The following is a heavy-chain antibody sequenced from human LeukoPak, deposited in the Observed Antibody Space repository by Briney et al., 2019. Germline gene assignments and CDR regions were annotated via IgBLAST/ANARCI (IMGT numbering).Heavy chain of an antibody. CDR2: INTNTGSP. Sequence: ASVKVSCKASGYTFTTYAMNWVRQAPGQGLEWMGWINTNTGSPTYAQGFTGRFVFSLDTSVSTAYLQISSLKAEDTAVYYCARSTVRTVGNWFDPWGQGTLVTVSS. CDR1: GYTFTTYA. D-gene: IGHD1-26*01. J-gene: IGHJ5*02. CDR3: ARSTVRTVGNWFDP. V-gene: IGHV7-4-1*02.